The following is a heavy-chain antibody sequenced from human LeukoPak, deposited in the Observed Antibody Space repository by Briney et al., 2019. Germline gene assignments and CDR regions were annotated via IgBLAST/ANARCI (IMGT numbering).Heavy chain of an antibody. Sequence: SGPTLVKPTQTLTLTCTFSGFSLSTSGMCVSWIRQPPGKALEWLARIDWDDDKYYSTSLKTRLTISKDTSKNQVVLTMTNMDPVDTATYYCARISLYHYVWGSYRQGPYYFDYWGQGTLVTVSS. J-gene: IGHJ4*02. CDR1: GFSLSTSGMC. CDR3: ARISLYHYVWGSYRQGPYYFDY. V-gene: IGHV2-70*11. D-gene: IGHD3-16*02. CDR2: IDWDDDK.